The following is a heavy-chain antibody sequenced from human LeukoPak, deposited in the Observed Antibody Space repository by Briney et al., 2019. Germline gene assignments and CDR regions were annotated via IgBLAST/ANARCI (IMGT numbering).Heavy chain of an antibody. D-gene: IGHD6-13*01. V-gene: IGHV4-39*01. CDR1: GGSISSSTYY. J-gene: IGHJ4*02. CDR2: IYYSGST. Sequence: SETLSLTCTVSGGSISSSTYYWGWIRQPPGKGLEWIGSIYYSGSTYYNPSLKSRVTISVDTSKNQFSLKLRSVTAADTAVYYCARHWCSSSWAFDYWGQGTLVTVSS. CDR3: ARHWCSSSWAFDY.